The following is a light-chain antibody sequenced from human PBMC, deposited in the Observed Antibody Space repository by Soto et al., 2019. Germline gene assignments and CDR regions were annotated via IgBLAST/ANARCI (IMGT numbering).Light chain of an antibody. Sequence: QSVLTQPPSASGTPGQRVTISCSGSSSNIGSNTVNWYQQLPGTAPKLLIYSNNQRPSGVPDRFSGSKSGTSASLAIIGLQSEDEADYYCAAWDDSLNAVVFGGGTKVTVL. J-gene: IGLJ2*01. V-gene: IGLV1-44*01. CDR3: AAWDDSLNAVV. CDR2: SNN. CDR1: SSNIGSNT.